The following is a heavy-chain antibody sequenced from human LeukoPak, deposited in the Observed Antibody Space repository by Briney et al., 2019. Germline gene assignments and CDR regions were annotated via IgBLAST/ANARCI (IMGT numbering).Heavy chain of an antibody. CDR3: ASEGIVVVPAAAFDI. V-gene: IGHV1-46*01. J-gene: IGHJ3*02. Sequence: ASVKVSCKASGYTFTSYYIHWVRQTPGQGLEWMGIINPSGGSTSYAQKFQGRVTMTRDTSTSTVYMELSSLRSEDTAVYYCASEGIVVVPAAAFDIWGQGSMVTVSS. CDR1: GYTFTSYY. CDR2: INPSGGST. D-gene: IGHD2-2*01.